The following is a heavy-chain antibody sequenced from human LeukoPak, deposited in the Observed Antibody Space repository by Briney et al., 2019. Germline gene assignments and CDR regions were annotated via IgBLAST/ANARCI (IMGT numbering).Heavy chain of an antibody. CDR3: AKDPHSSYYYDSSGKFDY. D-gene: IGHD3-22*01. Sequence: PGGSLRLSCAGSGFTFSTTAMSWVRQAPGKGLEWVSAISNSGGSTYYADSVKGRFTISRDNSKNTLYLQMNSLRAEDTAVYYCAKDPHSSYYYDSSGKFDYWGQGTLVTVSS. CDR1: GFTFSTTA. J-gene: IGHJ4*02. CDR2: ISNSGGST. V-gene: IGHV3-23*01.